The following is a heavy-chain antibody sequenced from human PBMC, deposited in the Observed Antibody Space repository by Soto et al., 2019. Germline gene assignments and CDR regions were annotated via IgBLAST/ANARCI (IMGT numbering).Heavy chain of an antibody. J-gene: IGHJ4*02. D-gene: IGHD3-16*02. Sequence: QVQLVESGGGVVQPGRSLRLSCAASGFTFSSYGMHWVRQAPGKGLEWVAVIWYDGSNKYYADSVKGRFTISRDNSKNTLYLQMNSLRAEDTAVYYCAVICTFGGVIDPPDAFDYWGQGTLVTVSS. CDR2: IWYDGSNK. CDR3: AVICTFGGVIDPPDAFDY. CDR1: GFTFSSYG. V-gene: IGHV3-33*01.